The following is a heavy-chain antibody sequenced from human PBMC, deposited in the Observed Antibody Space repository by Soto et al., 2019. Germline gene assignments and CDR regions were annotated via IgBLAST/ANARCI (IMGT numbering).Heavy chain of an antibody. CDR1: GYTLTELS. J-gene: IGHJ3*02. CDR2: FDPEDGET. CDR3: ATWRLWGVKTFDI. Sequence: ASVTVSCKVPGYTLTELSMHWVRQAPGKGLEWMGGFDPEDGETIYAQKFQGRVTMTEDTSTDTAYMELSSLRSEDTAVYYCATWRLWGVKTFDIWGQGTMVTVSS. D-gene: IGHD3-10*01. V-gene: IGHV1-24*01.